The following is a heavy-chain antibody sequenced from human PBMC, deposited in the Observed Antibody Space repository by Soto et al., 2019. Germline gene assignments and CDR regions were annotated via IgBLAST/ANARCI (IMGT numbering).Heavy chain of an antibody. CDR2: IGFDGSNK. J-gene: IGHJ4*02. Sequence: GGSLRLSCAASEFTFRNYGMHWVRQAPGKGLEWVAVIGFDGSNKDYADSVKGRFTISRDNSKNTLFLQMDSLRAEDTAVYYCARDFWSGGAAYWGQGTLVTVSS. V-gene: IGHV3-33*01. D-gene: IGHD3-3*01. CDR1: EFTFRNYG. CDR3: ARDFWSGGAAY.